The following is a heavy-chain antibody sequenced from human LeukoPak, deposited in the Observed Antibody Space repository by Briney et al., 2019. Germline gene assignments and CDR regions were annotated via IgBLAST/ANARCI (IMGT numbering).Heavy chain of an antibody. V-gene: IGHV3-23*01. J-gene: IGHJ4*02. Sequence: GGSLRLSCAAAGFTFSSFAMNWVRQAPGKGLEWVPTITGSGSTTFYADSVKGRFTISRDNSKKTLFLQMNSLRAEDTAVYFCAKQIVVVTAGMNYFDNWGQGTLVTVSS. CDR1: GFTFSSFA. CDR3: AKQIVVVTAGMNYFDN. D-gene: IGHD2-15*01. CDR2: ITGSGSTT.